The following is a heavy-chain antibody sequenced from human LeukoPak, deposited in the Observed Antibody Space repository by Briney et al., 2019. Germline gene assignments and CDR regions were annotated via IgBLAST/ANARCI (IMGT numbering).Heavy chain of an antibody. J-gene: IGHJ6*02. CDR3: ARTGAGRPILHYYYYGMDV. CDR1: GGSFSGYY. Sequence: SETLSLTCAVYGGSFSGYYWSWIRQPPGKGLEWIGEINHSGSTNYNPSLKSRVTISVDTSKNQFSLKLSSVTAADTAVYYCARTGAGRPILHYYYYGMDVRGQGTTVTVSS. CDR2: INHSGST. V-gene: IGHV4-34*01.